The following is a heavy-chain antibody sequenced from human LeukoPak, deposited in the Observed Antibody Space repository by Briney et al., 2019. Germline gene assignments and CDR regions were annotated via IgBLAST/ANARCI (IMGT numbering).Heavy chain of an antibody. J-gene: IGHJ3*02. V-gene: IGHV4-39*07. CDR3: ARYHIVVVTARTYAFDI. Sequence: PSETLSLTCSVSGGSIRSSSYYWAWIRQPPGKGLEWIGEIIHSGGTNYNPSLKSRLTISVDTSKNQFSLKLSSVTAADTAVYYCARYHIVVVTARTYAFDIWGQGTMVTVSS. D-gene: IGHD2-21*02. CDR2: IIHSGGT. CDR1: GGSIRSSSYY.